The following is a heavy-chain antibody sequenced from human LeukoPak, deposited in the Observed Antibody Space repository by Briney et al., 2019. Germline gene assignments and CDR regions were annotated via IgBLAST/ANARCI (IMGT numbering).Heavy chain of an antibody. Sequence: SETLSLTCAVYGESFSGYYWTWIRQPPGKGLEWIGSVRYSGKTYYNPSLKSRVTMSLDTSKNQFSLRLTSVTAADTAVYSCARHYYDSSGLAYYFDYWGQGTLVTVSS. J-gene: IGHJ4*02. CDR3: ARHYYDSSGLAYYFDY. D-gene: IGHD3-22*01. V-gene: IGHV4-34*01. CDR2: VRYSGKT. CDR1: GESFSGYY.